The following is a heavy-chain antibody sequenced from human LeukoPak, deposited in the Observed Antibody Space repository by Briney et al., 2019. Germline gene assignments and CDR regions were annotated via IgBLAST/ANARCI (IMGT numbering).Heavy chain of an antibody. D-gene: IGHD3-10*01. Sequence: SETLSLTCTVSGGSISSNSYYWGWLRPPPGKGLEWIGGIYYSGSTYYNPSLKSRVAISVDTSKNQFSLKLSSVTAADTAVYYCARFSPNYYGSGSSRYYFDYWGQGTLVTVPS. CDR2: IYYSGST. V-gene: IGHV4-39*07. CDR1: GGSISSNSYY. CDR3: ARFSPNYYGSGSSRYYFDY. J-gene: IGHJ4*02.